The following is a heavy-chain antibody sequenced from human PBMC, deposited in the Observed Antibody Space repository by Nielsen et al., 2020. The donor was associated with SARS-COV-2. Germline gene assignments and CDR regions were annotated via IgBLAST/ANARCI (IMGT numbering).Heavy chain of an antibody. CDR3: ASSRGDTSCLTGKRCRSGSGFDY. Sequence: GESLKISCKGSGYSFTSYWIGWVRQMPGKGLEWMGIIYPGDSDTRYSPSFQGQVTISADKSISIAYLQWSSLKASDTAMYYCASSRGDTSCLTGKRCRSGSGFDYWGQGTLVTVSS. D-gene: IGHD2-2*01. V-gene: IGHV5-51*01. CDR2: IYPGDSDT. J-gene: IGHJ4*02. CDR1: GYSFTSYW.